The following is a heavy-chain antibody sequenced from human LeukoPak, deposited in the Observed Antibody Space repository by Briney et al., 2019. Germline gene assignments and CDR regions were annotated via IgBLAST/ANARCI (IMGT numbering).Heavy chain of an antibody. CDR1: GFTFSSYA. CDR3: AREYSSSWYYYYYYMDV. Sequence: GGSLRLSCAASGFTFSSYAMSWVRQAPGKGLEWVSAISGSGGSTYYADSVKGRFTISRDNAKNSLYLQMNSLRAEDTALYYCAREYSSSWYYYYYYMDVWGKGTTVTVSS. J-gene: IGHJ6*03. D-gene: IGHD6-13*01. V-gene: IGHV3-23*01. CDR2: ISGSGGST.